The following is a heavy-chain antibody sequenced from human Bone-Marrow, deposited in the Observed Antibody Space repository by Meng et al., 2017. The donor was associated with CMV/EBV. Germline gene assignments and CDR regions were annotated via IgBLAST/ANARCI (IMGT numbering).Heavy chain of an antibody. V-gene: IGHV3-43*01. CDR3: AKVILRGTTSGAFDY. J-gene: IGHJ4*02. CDR2: ISWDGGST. CDR1: GFTFDDYA. Sequence: GESLKISCAASGFTFDDYAMHWVRQAPGKGLEWVSLISWDGGSTYYADSVKGRFTISRDNSKNSLYLQMNSLRTEDTALYYCAKVILRGTTSGAFDYWGQGTLVTVSS. D-gene: IGHD1-7*01.